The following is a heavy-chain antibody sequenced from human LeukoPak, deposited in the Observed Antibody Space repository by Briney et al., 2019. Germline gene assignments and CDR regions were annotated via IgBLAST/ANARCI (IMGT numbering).Heavy chain of an antibody. CDR3: ARALPYYYDSSGPLGPNWFDP. J-gene: IGHJ5*02. V-gene: IGHV1-2*02. D-gene: IGHD3-22*01. CDR2: INPNSGGT. CDR1: GYTFTGYY. Sequence: ASVKVSCKASGYTFTGYYMHWVRQAPGQGLEWMGWINPNSGGTNYAQKFQGRVTMTRDTSISTAYMELSRLRSDDTAVYYCARALPYYYDSSGPLGPNWFDPWGQGTLVTVSS.